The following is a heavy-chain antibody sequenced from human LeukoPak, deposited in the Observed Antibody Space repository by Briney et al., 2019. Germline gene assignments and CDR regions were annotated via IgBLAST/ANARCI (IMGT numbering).Heavy chain of an antibody. D-gene: IGHD6-19*01. V-gene: IGHV5-51*01. CDR1: GYSFTSYW. J-gene: IGHJ4*02. CDR3: AKLSSGWSLDY. Sequence: GEPLKISCRGSGYSFTSYWIGWVRQMPGKGLEWMGIIYPGDSDTRYSPSFQGQVTMSADKSITTAYLQWSSLKASDTAIYYCAKLSSGWSLDYWGQGTLVTVSS. CDR2: IYPGDSDT.